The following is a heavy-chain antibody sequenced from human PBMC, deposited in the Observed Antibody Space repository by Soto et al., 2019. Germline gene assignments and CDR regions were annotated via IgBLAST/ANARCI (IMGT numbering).Heavy chain of an antibody. Sequence: QVQLVQSGAEVKKPGASVKVSCKASGYTFTSYAMHWVRQAPGQRLEWMGWINAGNGNTKYSQKFQGRVTITRDTSASTAYMELSSLRSEDTAVYDCARGKGYCSSTSCYEGFGAFDIWGQGTMVTVSS. J-gene: IGHJ3*02. D-gene: IGHD2-2*01. CDR1: GYTFTSYA. CDR3: ARGKGYCSSTSCYEGFGAFDI. V-gene: IGHV1-3*01. CDR2: INAGNGNT.